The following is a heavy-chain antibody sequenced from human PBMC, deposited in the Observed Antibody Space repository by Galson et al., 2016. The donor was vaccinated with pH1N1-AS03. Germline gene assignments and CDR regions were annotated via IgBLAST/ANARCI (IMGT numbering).Heavy chain of an antibody. CDR3: ARGRGYNYGSGVAAFDI. D-gene: IGHD5-18*01. CDR1: GVTFRNFV. V-gene: IGHV1-69*13. CDR2: IIAIFGTP. Sequence: SVKVSCKASGVTFRNFVISWVRQAPGQGLEWVGGIIAIFGTPKHAQKFQGRVTITADESTSTAYMELSSLTSEDKADYYCARGRGYNYGSGVAAFDIWGQGTSVTAS. J-gene: IGHJ3*02.